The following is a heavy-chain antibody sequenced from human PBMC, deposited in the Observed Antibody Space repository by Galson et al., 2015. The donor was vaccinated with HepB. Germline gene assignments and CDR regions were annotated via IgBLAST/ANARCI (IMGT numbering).Heavy chain of an antibody. D-gene: IGHD2-15*01. V-gene: IGHV3-74*01. CDR2: INPDGTNV. CDR1: GFTFGIYW. CDR3: HHGSDGPDY. Sequence: SLRLSCAASGFTFGIYWMHWVRQPPGGGPVWVSHINPDGTNVRYADSVKGRFTISRDNAKNTLYLQMNSLRDEDTAVYYCHHGSDGPDYWGQGTMVTVSS. J-gene: IGHJ4*02.